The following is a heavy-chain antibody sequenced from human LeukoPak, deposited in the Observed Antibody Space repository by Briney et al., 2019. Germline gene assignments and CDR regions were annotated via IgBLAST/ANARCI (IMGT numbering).Heavy chain of an antibody. V-gene: IGHV4-34*01. J-gene: IGHJ4*02. CDR3: ARSLVGATDVDY. CDR1: GGSFSGYY. Sequence: PPETLSLTCAVYGGSFSGYYWSWIRQPPGKGLEWIGEINHSGSTNYNPSLKSRVTISVDTSKNQFSLKLSSVTAADTAVYYCARSLVGATDVDYWGQGTLVTVSS. D-gene: IGHD1-26*01. CDR2: INHSGST.